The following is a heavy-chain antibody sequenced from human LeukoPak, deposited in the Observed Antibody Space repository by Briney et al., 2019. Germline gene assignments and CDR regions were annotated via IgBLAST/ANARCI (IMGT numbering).Heavy chain of an antibody. CDR1: GFTFSSYA. D-gene: IGHD5-18*01. Sequence: GGSLRLSCAASGFTFSSYAMSWVRQAPGKGLEWVSAISGSGGSTYYADSVKGRFTISRDNSKNTLCLQMNSLRAEDTAVYYCASESGYSYGRPWGQGTLVTVSS. CDR2: ISGSGGST. J-gene: IGHJ5*02. V-gene: IGHV3-23*01. CDR3: ASESGYSYGRP.